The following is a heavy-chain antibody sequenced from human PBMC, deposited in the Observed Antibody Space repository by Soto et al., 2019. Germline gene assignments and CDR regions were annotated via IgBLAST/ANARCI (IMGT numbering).Heavy chain of an antibody. CDR1: GDSVSSNSAA. Sequence: SQTLSLTCAISGDSVSSNSAAWNWIRQSPSRGLEWLGRTYYRSKWYNDYAVSVKSRITINPDTSKNQFSLQLNSVTPEDTAVYYCAKASLYSSSWFYNWFDPWGQGTLVTVSS. J-gene: IGHJ5*02. D-gene: IGHD6-13*01. CDR3: AKASLYSSSWFYNWFDP. CDR2: TYYRSKWYN. V-gene: IGHV6-1*01.